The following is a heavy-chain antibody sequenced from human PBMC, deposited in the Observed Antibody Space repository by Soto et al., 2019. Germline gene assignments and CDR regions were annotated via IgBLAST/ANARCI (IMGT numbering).Heavy chain of an antibody. V-gene: IGHV3-23*01. Sequence: GGSLRLSCAASGFTVSSYAMSWVRQAPGKGLDWVSAITDTGGTTYYADSVKGRFTISRDNSKNTLYLQMNSLRAEDTAMYYCARDIVLVTSTFDHWGQGTLVTVYS. CDR3: ARDIVLVTSTFDH. CDR1: GFTVSSYA. D-gene: IGHD2-21*02. J-gene: IGHJ4*02. CDR2: ITDTGGTT.